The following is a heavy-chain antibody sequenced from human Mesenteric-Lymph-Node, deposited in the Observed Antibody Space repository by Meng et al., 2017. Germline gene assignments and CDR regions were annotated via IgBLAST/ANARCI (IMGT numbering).Heavy chain of an antibody. Sequence: QVRLRVSGQGLGNPSGTPALTCGVSGVSISSNIRWTWVRQPPGKGLEWIGDIDDSGSTNYNPSLNSRISISLDKSKNHFSLKVNSVTAADTAVYYCARGKQDAWELLTYWGQGALVTVSS. CDR1: GVSISSNIR. CDR2: IDDSGST. V-gene: IGHV4-4*02. J-gene: IGHJ4*02. CDR3: ARGKQDAWELLTY. D-gene: IGHD1-26*01.